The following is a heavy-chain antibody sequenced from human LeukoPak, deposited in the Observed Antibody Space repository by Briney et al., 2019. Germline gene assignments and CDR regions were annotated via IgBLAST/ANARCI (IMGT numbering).Heavy chain of an antibody. CDR3: ARTTVTTIYY. D-gene: IGHD4-17*01. J-gene: IGHJ4*02. CDR2: INHSGST. Sequence: NPSETLSLTCAVYGGSFSGYYWSWIRQPPGKGLEWIGEINHSGSTNYNPSLKSRVTISVDTSKNQFSLKLSSVTAADTAVYYCARTTVTTIYYWGQGTLVTVSS. V-gene: IGHV4-34*01. CDR1: GGSFSGYY.